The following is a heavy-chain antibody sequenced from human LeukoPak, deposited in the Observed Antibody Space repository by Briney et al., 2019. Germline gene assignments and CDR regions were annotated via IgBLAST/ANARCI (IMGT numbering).Heavy chain of an antibody. D-gene: IGHD2-21*01. V-gene: IGHV4-39*07. CDR2: IYYSGRT. CDR3: ARSQKDVFPFY. CDR1: GGSISSSSYC. J-gene: IGHJ4*02. Sequence: SETLSLTCTVSGGSISSSSYCWGWIPQPPGKGLEWIGSIYYSGRTYSNPALKSRVTLSVDPSKTLLSLKLSSVPAADTAVYYSARSQKDVFPFYWGQGTLVTVSS.